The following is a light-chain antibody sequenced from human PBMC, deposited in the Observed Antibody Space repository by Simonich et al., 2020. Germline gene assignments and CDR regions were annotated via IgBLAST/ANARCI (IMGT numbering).Light chain of an antibody. CDR2: AAS. J-gene: IGKJ1*01. CDR3: QKYNSAPQT. Sequence: DIQMTQSPSSLSASVGDRVTITCRASQGISNYLAWYQQKPGKVPKLLIYAASTLQSGVTSRFSGSGSGTDFTPTISSLQPEDVATYYCQKYNSAPQTFGQGTKVEIK. CDR1: QGISNY. V-gene: IGKV1-27*01.